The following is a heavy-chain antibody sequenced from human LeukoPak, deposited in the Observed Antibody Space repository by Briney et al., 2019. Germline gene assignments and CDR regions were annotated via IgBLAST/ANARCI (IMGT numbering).Heavy chain of an antibody. CDR3: TRGFCSGGTCYSGDY. J-gene: IGHJ4*02. Sequence: GGSLRLSCAASGFSFSDTYVDWVRQAPGKGLEWVGCIRDKANSHTTEYAASVEGRFTISKDDSKNSLYLQMHSLKTDDTAVYYCTRGFCSGGTCYSGDYLGQGTLVTVSS. V-gene: IGHV3-72*01. CDR1: GFSFSDTY. CDR2: IRDKANSHTT. D-gene: IGHD2-15*01.